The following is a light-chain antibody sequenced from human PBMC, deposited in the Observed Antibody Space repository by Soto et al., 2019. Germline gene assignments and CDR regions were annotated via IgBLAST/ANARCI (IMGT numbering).Light chain of an antibody. Sequence: QSALTQSASVSGSPGPSITISCTGTSSDVGSYNLVSWYQQHPGKAPKLMIYEGSRRPSGVSNRFSGSKSGNTASLTISGLQAEDEADYYCCSYAGSSTVVFGGGTKLTVL. CDR3: CSYAGSSTVV. J-gene: IGLJ2*01. V-gene: IGLV2-23*01. CDR1: SSDVGSYNL. CDR2: EGS.